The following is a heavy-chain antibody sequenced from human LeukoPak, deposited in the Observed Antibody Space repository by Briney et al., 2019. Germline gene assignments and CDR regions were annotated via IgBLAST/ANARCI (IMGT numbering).Heavy chain of an antibody. CDR1: GFTFSSYS. Sequence: GGSLRLSCAASGFTFSSYSMNWVRQAPGKGLEWVSSISRSSSHIYYADSVKGRFTISRDNAKNSLYLQMNSLRAEDTAVYYCARHEMTGWELLGAHDYWGQGTLITVSS. D-gene: IGHD1-26*01. CDR3: ARHEMTGWELLGAHDY. CDR2: ISRSSSHI. V-gene: IGHV3-21*01. J-gene: IGHJ4*02.